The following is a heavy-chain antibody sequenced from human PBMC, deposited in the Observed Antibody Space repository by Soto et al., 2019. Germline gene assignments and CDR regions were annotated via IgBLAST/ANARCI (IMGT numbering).Heavy chain of an antibody. V-gene: IGHV3-13*01. J-gene: IGHJ2*01. Sequence: EVQLVESGGGLVQPGGSLRLSCAASGFTFSNYDMHWVRQATGKGLEWVSAIDIAGDTYYLDSVKGRFTISRESAKNSLYLQMNSLRAGDTAVYYCARSARWLQSRYFDLWGRGTLVSVSS. CDR1: GFTFSNYD. D-gene: IGHD5-12*01. CDR3: ARSARWLQSRYFDL. CDR2: IDIAGDT.